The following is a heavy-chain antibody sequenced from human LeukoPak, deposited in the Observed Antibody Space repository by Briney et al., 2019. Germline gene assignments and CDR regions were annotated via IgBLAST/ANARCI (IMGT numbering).Heavy chain of an antibody. Sequence: PGGSLRLSCAASVFTFSSYSMIWVRQAPGEGLEGVSYISSASTTKYYADSVKCRFTISRDNAKNLLYLHMNSLRDEDTAVYYCARDVGPTVQPTPVDFWGQGTLVTVYS. CDR1: VFTFSSYS. D-gene: IGHD4-17*01. V-gene: IGHV3-48*02. J-gene: IGHJ4*02. CDR2: ISSASTTK. CDR3: ARDVGPTVQPTPVDF.